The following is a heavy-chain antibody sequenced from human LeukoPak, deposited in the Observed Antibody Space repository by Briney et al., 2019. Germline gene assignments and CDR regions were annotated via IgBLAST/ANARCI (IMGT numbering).Heavy chain of an antibody. V-gene: IGHV4-61*02. CDR3: ARTYRGYCSGGSCYSSIYYYYMDV. D-gene: IGHD2-15*01. J-gene: IGHJ6*03. CDR1: GGSISSDSYY. Sequence: SGTLSLTCTVSGGSISSDSYYWSWIRQPAGKGLEWVGRIYTSGSTNYNPSLKSRVTISVDTSKNQFSLNLSSVTAADTAVFYCARTYRGYCSGGSCYSSIYYYYMDVWGKGTTVTVSS. CDR2: IYTSGST.